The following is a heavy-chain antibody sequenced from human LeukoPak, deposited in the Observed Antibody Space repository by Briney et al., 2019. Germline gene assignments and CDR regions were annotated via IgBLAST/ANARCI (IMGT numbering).Heavy chain of an antibody. V-gene: IGHV4-34*01. CDR1: GGSFSGYY. D-gene: IGHD1-26*01. CDR2: INHSEST. Sequence: SETLSLTCAVYGGSFSGYYWSWIRQPPGKGLEWIGEINHSESTNYNPSLKSRVTISVDTSKNQFSLKLSSVTAADTAVYYCAREGATYDWFDPWGQGTLVTVSS. J-gene: IGHJ5*02. CDR3: AREGATYDWFDP.